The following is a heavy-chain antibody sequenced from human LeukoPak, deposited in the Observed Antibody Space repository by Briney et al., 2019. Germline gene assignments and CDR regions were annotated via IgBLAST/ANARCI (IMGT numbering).Heavy chain of an antibody. CDR1: GYTFTSYA. D-gene: IGHD5-18*01. CDR2: INAGNGNT. Sequence: ASVKVSCKASGYTFTSYAMHWVRQAPGQRLEWMGWINAGNGNTKYSQKLQGRVTITRDTSASAAYMELSSLRSEDTGVYYCAREGYSYGYGFDYWGQGTLVTVSS. J-gene: IGHJ4*02. CDR3: AREGYSYGYGFDY. V-gene: IGHV1-3*01.